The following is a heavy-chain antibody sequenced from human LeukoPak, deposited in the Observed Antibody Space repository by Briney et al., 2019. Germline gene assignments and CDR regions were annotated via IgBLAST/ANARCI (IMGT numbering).Heavy chain of an antibody. CDR1: GGSISSSSYY. J-gene: IGHJ5*02. Sequence: SETLSLTCTVSGGSISSSSYYWGWIRQPPGKGLEWIGSIYYSGSTYYNPSLKSRVTISVDTSKNQFSLKLSSVTAADTAVYYCASPEEQLGEPWGQGTLVTVSS. CDR3: ASPEEQLGEP. CDR2: IYYSGST. V-gene: IGHV4-39*01. D-gene: IGHD3-10*01.